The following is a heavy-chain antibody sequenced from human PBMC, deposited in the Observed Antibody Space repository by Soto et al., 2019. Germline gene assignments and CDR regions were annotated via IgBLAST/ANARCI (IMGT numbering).Heavy chain of an antibody. CDR1: GGSVSSGSYY. CDR2: IYYSGST. CDR3: AREYSSSSLGWFDP. J-gene: IGHJ5*02. Sequence: QVQLQESGPGLVKPSETLSLTCTVSGGSVSSGSYYWSWIRQPPGKGLEWIGYIYYSGSTNYNPSLKSRVTISVDTSKNQFPLQLSAVTAADTAVYYCAREYSSSSLGWFDPWGQGTLVTVSS. D-gene: IGHD6-6*01. V-gene: IGHV4-61*01.